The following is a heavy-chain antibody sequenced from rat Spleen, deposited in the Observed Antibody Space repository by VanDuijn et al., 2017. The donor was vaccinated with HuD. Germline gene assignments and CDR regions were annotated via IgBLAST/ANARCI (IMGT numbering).Heavy chain of an antibody. J-gene: IGHJ2*01. CDR1: GFSLTSHN. D-gene: IGHD1-1*01. CDR3: FLSGGGY. CDR2: IWNTGDT. V-gene: IGHV2-41*01. Sequence: QVQLKESGPGQVQPSQTLSLTCTVAGFSLTSHNVHWVRQSPGKGLEWMGIIWNTGDTRYNSALKSRLSISRDTSKSQVFLTMNSLQTDDTAVYYCFLSGGGYWGQGVMVTVSS.